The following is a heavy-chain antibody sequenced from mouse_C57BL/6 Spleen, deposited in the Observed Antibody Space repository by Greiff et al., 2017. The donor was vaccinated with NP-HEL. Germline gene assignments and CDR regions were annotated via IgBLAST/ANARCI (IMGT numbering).Heavy chain of an antibody. J-gene: IGHJ3*01. CDR2: ISSGGSYT. CDR1: GFTFSSYG. D-gene: IGHD1-1*01. CDR3: ARQEGYYGFAY. V-gene: IGHV5-6*01. Sequence: EVKLMESGGDLVKPGGSLKLSCAASGFTFSSYGMSWVRQTPDKRLEWVATISSGGSYTYYPDSVKGRFTISRDNAKNTLYLQLSSLKSEDTAMYYWARQEGYYGFAYWGQGTLVTVSA.